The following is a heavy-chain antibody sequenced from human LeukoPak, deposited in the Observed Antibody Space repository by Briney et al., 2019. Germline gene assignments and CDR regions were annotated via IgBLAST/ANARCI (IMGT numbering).Heavy chain of an antibody. Sequence: RTSETLSLTCAVYGGSLSHYYWSWIRQPPGKGLEWIGEINHSGSTNYNPSLKSRVTISVDMSKNQFSLELTSVTAADTAVYYCARGPASGSNFAWFDPWGQGTLVTVSS. CDR2: INHSGST. J-gene: IGHJ5*02. V-gene: IGHV4-34*01. D-gene: IGHD3-10*01. CDR1: GGSLSHYY. CDR3: ARGPASGSNFAWFDP.